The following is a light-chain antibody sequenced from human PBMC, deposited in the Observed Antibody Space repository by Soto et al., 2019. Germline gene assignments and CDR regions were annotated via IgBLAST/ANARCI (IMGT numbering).Light chain of an antibody. J-gene: IGLJ1*01. CDR2: RNN. V-gene: IGLV1-47*01. CDR3: AAWDDSLSGYV. Sequence: QSVLTQPLSASGTPGPRVTISCSGSSSNIGSNYVYWYQQLPGTAPKLLIYRNNQRPSGVPDRCSGSKSGTSASLAISGLRSEDEADYYCAAWDDSLSGYVFGTGTKVTVL. CDR1: SSNIGSNY.